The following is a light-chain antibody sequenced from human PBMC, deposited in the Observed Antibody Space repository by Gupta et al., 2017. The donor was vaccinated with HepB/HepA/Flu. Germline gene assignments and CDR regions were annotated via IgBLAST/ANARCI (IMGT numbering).Light chain of an antibody. CDR2: DTS. V-gene: IGKV3-15*01. CDR3: QQENDCPIA. Sequence: IVMTQSPATLSVSPGERVTLSCRASHSVSSNVAWYQKKRSQAPTLLIYDTSSRATGVPARFSDSGSGTXFTLTIXSRQSEDFAVYYCQQENDCPIAFGXGTPVEIK. J-gene: IGKJ5*01. CDR1: HSVSSN.